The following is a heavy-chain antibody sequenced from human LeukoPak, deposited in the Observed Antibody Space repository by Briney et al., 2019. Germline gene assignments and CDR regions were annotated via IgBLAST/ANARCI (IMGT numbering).Heavy chain of an antibody. CDR1: GGTFISYA. CDR3: ARDQSSSWSSSGWYYFAD. J-gene: IGHJ4*02. V-gene: IGHV1-69*01. D-gene: IGHD6-13*01. CDR2: IIPIFGTA. Sequence: GASVKVSCKASGGTFISYAISWVRQAPGQGLEWMGGIIPIFGTANYAQTFQGRVTITADDSTSTAYMDLSSLRSENTAVYYCARDQSSSWSSSGWYYFADAGQGTLVTVYS.